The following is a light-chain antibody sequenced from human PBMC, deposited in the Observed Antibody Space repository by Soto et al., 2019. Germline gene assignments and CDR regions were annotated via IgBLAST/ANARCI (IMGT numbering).Light chain of an antibody. CDR1: SSDVGSYNL. Sequence: QSVLTQPASVSGSPGQSITISCTGTSSDVGSYNLVSWYQQHPGKAPKLMIYEGSKRPSGVSKRFSGSKSGNTASLTISGLQAEDEADYYCCSYAGSSTWVFGGGTKLPVL. CDR3: CSYAGSSTWV. V-gene: IGLV2-23*01. J-gene: IGLJ3*02. CDR2: EGS.